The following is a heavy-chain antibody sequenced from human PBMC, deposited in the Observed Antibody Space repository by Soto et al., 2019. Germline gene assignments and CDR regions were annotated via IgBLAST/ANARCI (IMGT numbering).Heavy chain of an antibody. J-gene: IGHJ4*02. Sequence: EVQLLESGGGLVQPGGSLRLSCAASGFTFSSYAMSWVRQAPGKGLEWVSAISGSGGSTYYADSVKGRFTISRDNSKNTLYRQTNSHGAEDTAVYYCAADRDSDDCGAPIDYRGQGTLGTVSS. CDR3: AADRDSDDCGAPIDY. V-gene: IGHV3-23*01. D-gene: IGHD4-17*01. CDR2: ISGSGGST. CDR1: GFTFSSYA.